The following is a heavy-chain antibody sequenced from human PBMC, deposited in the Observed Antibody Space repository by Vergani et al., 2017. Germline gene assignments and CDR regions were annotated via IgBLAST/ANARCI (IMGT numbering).Heavy chain of an antibody. CDR2: ISWNSGSI. Sequence: EVQLVESGGGLVQPGRSLRLSCAASGFTFDDYAMHWVRQAPGKGLEWVSGISWNSGSIGYADSVKARFTISRDNAKNSLYLQMNSLRAEDTALYYCAKDTKGAYYGSGSYYDYWGQGTLVTVSS. CDR1: GFTFDDYA. CDR3: AKDTKGAYYGSGSYYDY. D-gene: IGHD3-10*01. J-gene: IGHJ4*02. V-gene: IGHV3-9*01.